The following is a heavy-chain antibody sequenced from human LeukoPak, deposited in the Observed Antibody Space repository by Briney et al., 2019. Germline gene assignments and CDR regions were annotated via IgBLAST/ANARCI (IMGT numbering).Heavy chain of an antibody. CDR2: IFYGGST. D-gene: IGHD4-11*01. CDR1: GGSVSSYY. Sequence: SETLSLTCTVSGGSVSSYYRSWIRQLPGKGLEWIGFIFYGGSTNYNPSLKSRVTISEDTSKNQFSLKLSSVTAADTAVYYCARAKVTTFDYWGQGTLVTVSS. CDR3: ARAKVTTFDY. J-gene: IGHJ4*02. V-gene: IGHV4-59*02.